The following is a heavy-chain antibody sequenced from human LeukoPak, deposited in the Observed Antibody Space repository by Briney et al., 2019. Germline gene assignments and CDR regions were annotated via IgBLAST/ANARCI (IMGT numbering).Heavy chain of an antibody. J-gene: IGHJ4*02. CDR3: AKSLLVRAYYFDY. Sequence: PGGSLRLSCAASGFTFSSYGMHWVRQAPGKGLEWVAVISYDGSNKYYADSVEGRFTISRDNSKNTLYLQMNSLRAEDTAVYYCAKSLLVRAYYFDYWGQGTLVTVSS. CDR2: ISYDGSNK. CDR1: GFTFSSYG. V-gene: IGHV3-30*18. D-gene: IGHD3-10*01.